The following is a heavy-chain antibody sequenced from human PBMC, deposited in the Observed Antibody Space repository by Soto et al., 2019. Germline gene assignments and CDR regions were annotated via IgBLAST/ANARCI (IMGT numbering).Heavy chain of an antibody. Sequence: SETLSLTCTVSGGSXSSGDYYWSWIRQPPGKGLEWIGYIYYSGSTNYNPSLKSRVTISVDTSKNQFSLKLSSVTAADTAVYYCARSDGRYWGQGTLVTVSS. CDR3: ARSDGRY. CDR1: GGSXSSGDYY. J-gene: IGHJ4*02. CDR2: IYYSGST. V-gene: IGHV4-61*08.